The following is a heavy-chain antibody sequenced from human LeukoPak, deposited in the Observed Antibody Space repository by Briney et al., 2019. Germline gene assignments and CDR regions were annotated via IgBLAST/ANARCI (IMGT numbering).Heavy chain of an antibody. CDR3: ARDHGYRIFDY. D-gene: IGHD5-24*01. CDR2: INSDGSST. J-gene: IGHJ4*02. V-gene: IGHV3-74*01. CDR1: GFTFSSYW. Sequence: GGSLRLPCAASGFTFSSYWMHWVRQAPGKGLVWVSRINSDGSSTSYADSVKGRFTISRDNAKNTLYLQMNSLRAEDTAVYYCARDHGYRIFDYWGQGTLVTVSS.